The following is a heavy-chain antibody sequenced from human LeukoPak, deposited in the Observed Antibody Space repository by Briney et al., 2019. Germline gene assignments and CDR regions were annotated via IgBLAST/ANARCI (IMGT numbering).Heavy chain of an antibody. CDR3: ARSDTAMVYFDY. J-gene: IGHJ4*02. D-gene: IGHD5-18*01. CDR1: GYTFTSYD. Sequence: AASVKVSCKASGYTFTSYDINWVRQATGQGLEWMGWMNPNSGNTGYAQKFQGRVTMTRNTSISTAYMELSSLRPEDTAVYYCARSDTAMVYFDYWGQGTLVTVSS. CDR2: MNPNSGNT. V-gene: IGHV1-8*01.